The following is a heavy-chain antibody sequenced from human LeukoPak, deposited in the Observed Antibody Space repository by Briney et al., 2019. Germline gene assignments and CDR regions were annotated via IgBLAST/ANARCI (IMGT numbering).Heavy chain of an antibody. CDR2: INPSGGST. CDR3: ARDTGRYDSSGYYGY. D-gene: IGHD3-22*01. J-gene: IGHJ4*02. Sequence: GASVKVSCKASGYTFTSYYMHWVRQAPGQGLEWMGIINPSGGSTSYAQKFQGRVTMTRDTSTSTVYMELSSLRSEDTAVYYCARDTGRYDSSGYYGYWGQGTQVTVSS. CDR1: GYTFTSYY. V-gene: IGHV1-46*01.